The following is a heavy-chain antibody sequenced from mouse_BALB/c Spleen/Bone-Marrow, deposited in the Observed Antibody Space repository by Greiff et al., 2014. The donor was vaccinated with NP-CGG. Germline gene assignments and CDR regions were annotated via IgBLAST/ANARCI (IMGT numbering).Heavy chain of an antibody. CDR1: GYTFTSYW. J-gene: IGHJ4*01. V-gene: IGHV1-69*02. CDR3: ATARAPSYAMDY. CDR2: IDPSDSYT. D-gene: IGHD3-1*01. Sequence: QVQLKESGAELVKPGASVKLSCKASGYTFTSYWMHWVKQRPGQGLEWIGEIDPSDSYTNYNQKFKGKATLTVDKSSSTAYMQLSSLTSEDSAVYYCATARAPSYAMDYWGQGTSVTVSS.